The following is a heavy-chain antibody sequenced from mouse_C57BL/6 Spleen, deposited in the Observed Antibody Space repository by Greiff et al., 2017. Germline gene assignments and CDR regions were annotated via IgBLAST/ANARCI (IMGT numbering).Heavy chain of an antibody. D-gene: IGHD1-1*01. Sequence: QVQLQQPGAELVMPGASVKLSCKASGYTFTSYWMHWVTQRPGQGLEWIGEIDPSDSYTNYNQKFKGKSTLTVDKSSSTAYMQLSSLTSEDSAVYYCARSGYGSGGFAYWGQGTLVTVSA. CDR3: ARSGYGSGGFAY. V-gene: IGHV1-69*01. J-gene: IGHJ3*01. CDR1: GYTFTSYW. CDR2: IDPSDSYT.